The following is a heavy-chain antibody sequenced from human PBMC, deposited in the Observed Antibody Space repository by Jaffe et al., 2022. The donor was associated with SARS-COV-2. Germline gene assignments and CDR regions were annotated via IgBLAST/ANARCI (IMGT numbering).Heavy chain of an antibody. Sequence: QVQLQESGPGLVKPSETLSLTCTVSGGSISSYYWSWIRQPAGKGLEWIGRIYTSGSTNYNPSLKSRVTMSVDTSKNQFSLKLSSVTAADTAVYYCARVGYYDSSGYPTIDYWGQGTLVTVSS. D-gene: IGHD3-22*01. CDR2: IYTSGST. V-gene: IGHV4-4*07. CDR1: GGSISSYY. CDR3: ARVGYYDSSGYPTIDY. J-gene: IGHJ4*02.